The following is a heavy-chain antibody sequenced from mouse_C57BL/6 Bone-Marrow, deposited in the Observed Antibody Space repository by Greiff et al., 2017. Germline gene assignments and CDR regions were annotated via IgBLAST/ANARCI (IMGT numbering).Heavy chain of an antibody. J-gene: IGHJ3*01. CDR3: AIEPYYYGSSYGAD. CDR2: ISDGGSYT. Sequence: EVKLVESGGGLVKPGGSLKLSCAASGFTFSSYAMSWVSQTPEKRLEWVATISDGGSYTYYPDNVKGRFTISRDNAKNNLYLQMSHLKSEDTAMYYCAIEPYYYGSSYGADWGQGTLVTVSA. V-gene: IGHV5-4*01. D-gene: IGHD1-1*01. CDR1: GFTFSSYA.